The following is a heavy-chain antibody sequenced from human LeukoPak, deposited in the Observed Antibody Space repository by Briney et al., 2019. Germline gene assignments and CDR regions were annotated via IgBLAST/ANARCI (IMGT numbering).Heavy chain of an antibody. J-gene: IGHJ4*02. D-gene: IGHD3-16*01. CDR2: IRYDGSNK. CDR3: AKDFYDYAGDY. CDR1: GFTFSSYG. Sequence: GGSLGLSCAASGFTFSSYGMHWVRQAPGKGLEWVAFIRYDGSNKYYAGSVKGRFTISRDNSKNTLYLQMNSLRAEDTAVYYCAKDFYDYAGDYWGQGTLVTVSS. V-gene: IGHV3-30*02.